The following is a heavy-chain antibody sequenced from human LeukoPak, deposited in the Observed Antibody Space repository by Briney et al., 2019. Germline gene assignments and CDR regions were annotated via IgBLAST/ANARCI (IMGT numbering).Heavy chain of an antibody. J-gene: IGHJ4*02. CDR2: IYSSVTT. D-gene: IGHD1-26*01. CDR3: VRGIVGVTAPDY. Sequence: PSETLSLTCTVSGGSISSYKWSWIRQPAGRGLEWIGRIYSSVTTNHNPPHKTRVTMSVDTPNNQFSLKLTSVTAADTAVYYCVRGIVGVTAPDYWAREPWSSSP. CDR1: GGSISSYK. V-gene: IGHV4-4*07.